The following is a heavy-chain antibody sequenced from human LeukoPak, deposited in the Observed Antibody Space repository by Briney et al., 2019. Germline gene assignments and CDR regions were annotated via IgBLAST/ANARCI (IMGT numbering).Heavy chain of an antibody. CDR3: ASQPTNAYADY. CDR2: IFHTGAT. V-gene: IGHV4-38-2*01. CDR1: GFSISCGHY. Sequence: SETLSLTCGVSGFSISCGHYWGWIRQPPGKGLEWIGSIFHTGATYSSPSLQSRVNFSIDTSKNHFSLKLRSVTAADTAVYYCASQPTNAYADYWGPGTLVTVPS. J-gene: IGHJ4*02. D-gene: IGHD2-8*01.